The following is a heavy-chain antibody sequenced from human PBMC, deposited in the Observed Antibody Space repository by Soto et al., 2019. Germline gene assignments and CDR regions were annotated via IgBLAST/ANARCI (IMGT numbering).Heavy chain of an antibody. Sequence: ASVKVSCKASGYTFTSYGISWVRQAPGQGLEWMRWISAYNGNTNYAQKLQGRVTMTTDTSTSTAYMELRSLRSDDTAVYYCGRDRKRFRAAPHIYYYMDVWGKGTTVTVSS. J-gene: IGHJ6*03. D-gene: IGHD3-10*01. V-gene: IGHV1-18*01. CDR2: ISAYNGNT. CDR3: GRDRKRFRAAPHIYYYMDV. CDR1: GYTFTSYG.